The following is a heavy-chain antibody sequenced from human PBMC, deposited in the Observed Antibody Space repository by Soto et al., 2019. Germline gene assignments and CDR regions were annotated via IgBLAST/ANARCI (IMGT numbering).Heavy chain of an antibody. V-gene: IGHV1-2*02. CDR2: INPATGAA. CDR1: GYPVTAYY. CDR3: ARGGGVGVAGSAAFDM. D-gene: IGHD3-3*01. J-gene: IGHJ3*02. Sequence: QLHLVQSGAVVKKPGASVTVSCSASGYPVTAYYMHWVRQAPGRGLEWMGGINPATGAAKYTQTCQGRVTMTRDPSTSTVFMELSGLRSEDTAVFYCARGGGVGVAGSAAFDMWGQGTLVTVSS.